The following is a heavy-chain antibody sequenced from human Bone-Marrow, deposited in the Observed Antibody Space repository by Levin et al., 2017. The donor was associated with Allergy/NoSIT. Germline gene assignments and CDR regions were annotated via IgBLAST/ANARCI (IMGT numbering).Heavy chain of an antibody. V-gene: IGHV3-30*18. CDR3: AKDGHFGRQNYFYNMDV. Sequence: HPGGSLRLSCAGSGINFRSYGMHWVRQGPGKGLEWVAVTSFDGGNKYYADSVKGRFTISRDNSKNTLYLQMNSLRAEDTAVYYCAKDGHFGRQNYFYNMDVWGQGTTVTVSS. J-gene: IGHJ6*02. CDR1: GINFRSYG. CDR2: TSFDGGNK. D-gene: IGHD3-3*02.